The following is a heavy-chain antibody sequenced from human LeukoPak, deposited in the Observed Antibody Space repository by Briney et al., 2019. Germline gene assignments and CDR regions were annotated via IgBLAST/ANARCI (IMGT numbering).Heavy chain of an antibody. CDR1: GGSISSGSYY. D-gene: IGHD6-13*01. Sequence: SETLSLTCTVSGGSISSGSYYWSWIRQPAGKGLEWIGRIYTSGSTNYNPSLKSRVTISVDRSKNQFSLKLSSVTAADTAVYYCARLNSSSWYFDYWGQGTLVTVSS. CDR3: ARLNSSSWYFDY. V-gene: IGHV4-61*02. CDR2: IYTSGST. J-gene: IGHJ4*02.